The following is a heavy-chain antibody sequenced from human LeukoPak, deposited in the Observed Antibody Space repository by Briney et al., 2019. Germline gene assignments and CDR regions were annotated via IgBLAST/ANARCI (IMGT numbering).Heavy chain of an antibody. CDR2: IKPDGSQI. V-gene: IGHV3-7*01. J-gene: IGHJ4*02. CDR1: GFTFSTYW. Sequence: GGSLRLSCAASGFTFSTYWMTWVRQAPGKGLEWVANIKPDGSQIYYVDSVKGRFTISRDNAKNSLYLQMNSLRAEDTAVYYCAKDRPMYDYDSNGSLDYWGQGTLVTVSS. D-gene: IGHD3-22*01. CDR3: AKDRPMYDYDSNGSLDY.